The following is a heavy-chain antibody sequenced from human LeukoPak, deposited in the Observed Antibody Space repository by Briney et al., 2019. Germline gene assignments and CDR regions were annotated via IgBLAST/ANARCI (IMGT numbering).Heavy chain of an antibody. CDR1: GFTFSSYE. CDR2: ISSCGSTI. CDR3: AELGITMIGGV. J-gene: IGHJ6*04. V-gene: IGHV3-48*03. D-gene: IGHD3-10*02. Sequence: GSLRLSCAASGFTFSSYEMNWVRQAPGKGLEWVSYISSCGSTIYYADSVKGRFTISRDNAKNSLYLQMNSLRAEDTAVYYCAELGITMIGGVWGKGTTVTISS.